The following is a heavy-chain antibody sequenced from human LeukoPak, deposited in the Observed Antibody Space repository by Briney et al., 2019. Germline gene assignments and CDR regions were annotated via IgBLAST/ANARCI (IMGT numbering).Heavy chain of an antibody. CDR3: AGLPLQRTTVVRYGMDV. V-gene: IGHV3-30-3*01. D-gene: IGHD4-23*01. Sequence: PGGSLRLSCAASGFTFSSYAMHWVRQAPGKGLEWVAVISYDGSNKYYADSVKGRFTISRDNSKNTLYLQMNSLRAEDTAVYYCAGLPLQRTTVVRYGMDVWGQGTTVTVSS. CDR1: GFTFSSYA. CDR2: ISYDGSNK. J-gene: IGHJ6*02.